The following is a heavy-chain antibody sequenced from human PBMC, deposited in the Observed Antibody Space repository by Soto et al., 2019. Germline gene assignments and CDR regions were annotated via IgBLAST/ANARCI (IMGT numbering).Heavy chain of an antibody. D-gene: IGHD6-6*01. V-gene: IGHV4-31*03. CDR3: GRDRQEYSSSSRSGNWFDP. Sequence: PSETLSLTCTVSGGSISSGGYYWSWIRQHPGKGLEWIGYIYYSGSTYYNPSLKSRVTISVDTSKNQFSLKLGSVTAADTAVYYCGRDRQEYSSSSRSGNWFDPWGQGALVTVSS. CDR1: GGSISSGGYY. J-gene: IGHJ5*02. CDR2: IYYSGST.